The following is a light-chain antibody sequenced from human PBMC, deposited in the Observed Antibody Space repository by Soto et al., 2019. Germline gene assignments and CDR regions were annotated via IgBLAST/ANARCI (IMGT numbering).Light chain of an antibody. CDR2: GAS. CDR3: QQYKNSPFT. V-gene: IGKV3-15*01. Sequence: EIVMTQSPATLSVSPGERATLSCRASQSVSSNLAWYQQKPGQAPRLLIYGASTRATGITARFSGSGFRTEFTLIISSLQSEDFADYYCQQYKNSPFTFGPGTKVEIK. CDR1: QSVSSN. J-gene: IGKJ3*01.